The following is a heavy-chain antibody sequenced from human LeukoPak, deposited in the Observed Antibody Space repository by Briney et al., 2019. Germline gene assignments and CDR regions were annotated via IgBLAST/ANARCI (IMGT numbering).Heavy chain of an antibody. D-gene: IGHD3-10*01. J-gene: IGHJ6*02. CDR2: IYYSGST. CDR3: ARYGPVLYGMDV. Sequence: SQTLSLTCTVSGGSISSGDYYWSWIRQPPGKGLEWIGYIYYSGSTYYNPSLKSRVTISVDTSKDQFSLKLSSVTAADTAVYYCARYGPVLYGMDVWGQGTTVTVSS. CDR1: GGSISSGDYY. V-gene: IGHV4-30-4*01.